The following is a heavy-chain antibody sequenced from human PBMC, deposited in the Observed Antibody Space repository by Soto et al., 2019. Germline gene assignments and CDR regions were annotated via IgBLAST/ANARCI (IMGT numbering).Heavy chain of an antibody. V-gene: IGHV4-30-4*01. CDR2: MYYSGST. D-gene: IGHD1-26*01. CDR3: ARGEGYALDV. CDR1: GVSISSDDYY. Sequence: SETLSLTCTVSGVSISSDDYYWSWIRQPPGKGLEWIAYMYYSGSTYYDPSLKSRVAISVDTSKNQFSLKLSSVTAADTAVYYCARGEGYALDVWGQGTTVTVSS. J-gene: IGHJ6*02.